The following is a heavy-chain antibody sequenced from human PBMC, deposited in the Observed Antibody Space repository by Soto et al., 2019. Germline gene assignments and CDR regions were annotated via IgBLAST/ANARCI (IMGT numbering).Heavy chain of an antibody. V-gene: IGHV4-39*01. CDR3: AGGDYYHSSGYYFYYYTMDV. D-gene: IGHD3-22*01. J-gene: IGHJ6*02. CDR2: VYYGGST. CDR1: GGSISSSSYY. Sequence: SETLSLTCTVSGGSISSSSYYWGWIRQPPGKGLEWIGNVYYGGSTYYNPSLKSRVTISVETSKSQFSLKLSSVTVADTAVYYCAGGDYYHSSGYYFYYYTMDVWGQGTTVTVSS.